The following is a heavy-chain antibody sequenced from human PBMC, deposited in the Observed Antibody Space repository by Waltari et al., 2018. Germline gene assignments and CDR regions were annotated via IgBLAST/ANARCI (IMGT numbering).Heavy chain of an antibody. CDR3: AGGTYDSSGYNY. CDR1: GGSFSGSY. J-gene: IGHJ4*02. V-gene: IGHV4-34*01. Sequence: QVQLQQWGAGLLKPSETLSLTCAVYGGSFSGSYWSWIRQPPGKGLEWIGEINHSGSTNYNPSLKSRVTISVDTSKNQFSLKLSSVTAADTAVYYCAGGTYDSSGYNYWGQGTLVTVSS. D-gene: IGHD3-22*01. CDR2: INHSGST.